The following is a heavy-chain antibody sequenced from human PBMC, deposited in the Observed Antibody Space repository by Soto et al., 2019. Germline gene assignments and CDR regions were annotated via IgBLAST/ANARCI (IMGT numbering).Heavy chain of an antibody. CDR2: IVVGSGNT. J-gene: IGHJ4*02. V-gene: IGHV1-58*01. D-gene: IGHD2-15*01. CDR1: GFTFTSSA. Sequence: QMQLVQSGPEVKKPGTSVKVSCKASGFTFTSSAVQWVRQARGQRLGWIGWIVVGSGNTNYAQKFQERVTITRDMSTSTAYMELSSLRSEDTAVYYCAAGTHCSGGSCYPRDFDYWGQGTLVTVSS. CDR3: AAGTHCSGGSCYPRDFDY.